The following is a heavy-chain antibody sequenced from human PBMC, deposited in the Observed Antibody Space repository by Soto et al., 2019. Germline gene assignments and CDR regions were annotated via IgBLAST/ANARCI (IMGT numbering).Heavy chain of an antibody. CDR2: ISSGSDYI. CDR3: TRDQGGSYDSWFDP. D-gene: IGHD1-26*01. V-gene: IGHV3-21*06. CDR1: FSMYS. J-gene: IGHJ5*02. Sequence: GGFLRLSCNFSFSMYSMDWVRQAPGKGLEWVASISSGSDYIKYADSVKGRFTISRDNTKNSVSLQMSSLRVEDTAMYYCTRDQGGSYDSWFDPWGRGTLVNVSS.